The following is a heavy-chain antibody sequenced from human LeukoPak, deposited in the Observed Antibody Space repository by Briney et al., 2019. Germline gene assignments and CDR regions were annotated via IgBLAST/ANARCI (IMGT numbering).Heavy chain of an antibody. V-gene: IGHV4-39*07. J-gene: IGHJ4*02. CDR3: ARERPYSSGWYDY. CDR2: IYYSGST. D-gene: IGHD6-19*01. Sequence: SETLSLTCTVSGGSISSGSYYWSWIRQPPGKGLEWIGSIYYSGSTYYNPSLKSRVTISVDTSKNQFSLKLSSVTAADTAVYYCARERPYSSGWYDYWGQGTLVTVSS. CDR1: GGSISSGSYY.